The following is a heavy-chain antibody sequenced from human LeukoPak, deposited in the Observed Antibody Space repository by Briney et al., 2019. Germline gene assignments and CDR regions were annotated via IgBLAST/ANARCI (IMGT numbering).Heavy chain of an antibody. Sequence: PSETLSLTCTVSGGSISSYYWSWIRQPPGKGLEWIGYIYYSGSTNYNPSLKSRVTISVDTSKNQFSLKLSSVTAADTAVYYCAREYGSGIMGYWGQGTLVTVSS. D-gene: IGHD3-10*01. CDR1: GGSISSYY. J-gene: IGHJ4*02. CDR3: AREYGSGIMGY. CDR2: IYYSGST. V-gene: IGHV4-59*12.